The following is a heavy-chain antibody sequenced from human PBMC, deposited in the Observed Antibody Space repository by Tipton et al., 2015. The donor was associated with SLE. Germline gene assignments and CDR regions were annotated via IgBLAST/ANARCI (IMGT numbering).Heavy chain of an antibody. D-gene: IGHD2-21*02. CDR1: GFTFSSYA. Sequence: SLRLSCAASGFTFSSYAMHWVRQAPGKGLEWVAVISYDGSNKYYADSVKGRFTISRDNSKNTLYLQMNSLRAEDTAVYYCASSVVVTGPYYFDYWGQGTLITVSS. J-gene: IGHJ4*02. V-gene: IGHV3-30-3*01. CDR3: ASSVVVTGPYYFDY. CDR2: ISYDGSNK.